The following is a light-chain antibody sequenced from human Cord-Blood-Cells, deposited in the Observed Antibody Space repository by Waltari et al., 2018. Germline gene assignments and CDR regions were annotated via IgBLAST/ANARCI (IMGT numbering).Light chain of an antibody. CDR1: QSVSSY. Sequence: EIVLTQSPATLSLSPGERATLSCRVSQSVSSYLAWYPQKPGQAPRLLIYDASNRATGIPARFSGSGSGTDFTLTISSLEPEDFAVYYCQQRSNWPLFTFGPGTKVDIK. CDR3: QQRSNWPLFT. CDR2: DAS. V-gene: IGKV3-11*01. J-gene: IGKJ3*01.